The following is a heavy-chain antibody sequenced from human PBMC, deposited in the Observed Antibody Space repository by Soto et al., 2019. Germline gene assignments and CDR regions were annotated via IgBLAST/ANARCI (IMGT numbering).Heavy chain of an antibody. CDR3: ARTDRDFYDLDV. J-gene: IGHJ6*02. V-gene: IGHV3-13*05. CDR1: GLTFRNYD. Sequence: EVQLVESGGGLVQPGGSLRLSCEASGLTFRNYDMHWVRQGTGKGLEWVSGISAAGDPDYADSVEGRFTISRENAQNSFFLQINSLRVGDTAVYYCARTDRDFYDLDVWGQGTTVIVSS. CDR2: ISAAGDP.